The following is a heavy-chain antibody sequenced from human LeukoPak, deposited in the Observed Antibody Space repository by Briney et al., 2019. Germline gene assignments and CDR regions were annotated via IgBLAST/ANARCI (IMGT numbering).Heavy chain of an antibody. Sequence: GGSLRLSCAASGFTFSDYYMSWIRQAPGKGLEWVSYISSSSSYTNYADSVKSRFTISRDNAKNSLYLQMNSLRAEDTAVYYCARSRSYYDSSGYYDYFDYWGQGTLVTVSS. D-gene: IGHD3-22*01. V-gene: IGHV3-11*03. CDR2: ISSSSSYT. CDR3: ARSRSYYDSSGYYDYFDY. J-gene: IGHJ4*02. CDR1: GFTFSDYY.